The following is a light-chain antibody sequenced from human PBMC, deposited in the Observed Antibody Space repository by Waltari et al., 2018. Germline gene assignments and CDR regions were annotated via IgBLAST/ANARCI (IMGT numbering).Light chain of an antibody. CDR3: GGWDDNLNGWV. CDR2: RAN. J-gene: IGLJ3*02. CDR1: SSNIGNNH. Sequence: QSVMTQPPSTSGTPGQRVIISCSGSSSNIGNNHVYWYQQLPGAAPKLLLYRANELPAGVPVRLSVSKSGTSASLAISGLRSEDEADYYCGGWDDNLNGWVFGGGTRLTVL. V-gene: IGLV1-47*01.